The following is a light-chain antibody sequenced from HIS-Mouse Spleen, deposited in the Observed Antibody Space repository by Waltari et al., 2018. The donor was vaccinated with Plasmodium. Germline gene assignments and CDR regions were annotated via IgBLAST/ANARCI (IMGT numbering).Light chain of an antibody. CDR1: QSVSSSY. CDR3: QQYGSSPYT. V-gene: IGKV3-20*01. J-gene: IGKJ2*01. Sequence: EIVLTQSPGTLSLSPGERATLSCRASQSVSSSYLACYQQKPGHAPRLLLYGASSRATGIPDRFSGSGSGKDFTLTISRLEPEDFAVYYCQQYGSSPYTFGQGTKLEIK. CDR2: GAS.